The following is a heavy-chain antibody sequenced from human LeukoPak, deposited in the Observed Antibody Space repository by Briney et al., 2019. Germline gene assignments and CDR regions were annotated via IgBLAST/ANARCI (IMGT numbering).Heavy chain of an antibody. Sequence: SETLSLTCGVSGGSISSSNWWTWVRQPPGKGLEWIGEIYRSGSTNYNPSLKSRVTISVDKSKNQFSLKLSSVTAADTAIYYCARAGGSSDYWGQGTLVTVSS. CDR1: GGSISSSNW. CDR3: ARAGGSSDY. J-gene: IGHJ4*02. CDR2: IYRSGST. D-gene: IGHD2-15*01. V-gene: IGHV4-4*02.